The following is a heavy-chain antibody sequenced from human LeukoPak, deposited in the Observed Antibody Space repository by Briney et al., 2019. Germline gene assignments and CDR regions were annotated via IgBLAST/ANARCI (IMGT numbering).Heavy chain of an antibody. CDR1: GYSISSGYY. CDR2: IYHSGST. CDR3: ARGGWGIAAAGSFDY. J-gene: IGHJ4*02. V-gene: IGHV4-38-2*02. D-gene: IGHD6-13*01. Sequence: SETLSLTCTVSGYSISSGYYWGWIRQPPGKGLEWIGSIYHSGSTYYNPSLKSRVTISVDTSKNQFSLKLSSVTAADTAVYYCARGGWGIAAAGSFDYWAREPWSPSPQ.